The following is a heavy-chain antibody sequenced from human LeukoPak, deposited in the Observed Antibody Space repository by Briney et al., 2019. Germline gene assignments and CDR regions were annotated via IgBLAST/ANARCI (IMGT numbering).Heavy chain of an antibody. CDR3: ARGSSMGTPGVLGY. CDR2: INAGNGNT. Sequence: AASVKVSCKASGYTFTSYAMHWVRQAPGQRLEWMGWINAGNGNTKYSQKFQGRVTITRDTSASTAYMELSSLRSEDTAVYYCARGSSMGTPGVLGYWGQGTLVTVSS. D-gene: IGHD2/OR15-2a*01. J-gene: IGHJ4*02. CDR1: GYTFTSYA. V-gene: IGHV1-3*01.